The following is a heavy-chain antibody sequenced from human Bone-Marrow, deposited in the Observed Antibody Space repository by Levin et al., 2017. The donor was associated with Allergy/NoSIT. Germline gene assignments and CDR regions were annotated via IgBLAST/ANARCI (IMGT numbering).Heavy chain of an antibody. D-gene: IGHD4-23*01. V-gene: IGHV1-69*13. CDR1: GGTFSSYA. CDR3: ARVYGVGPTVVNRAFDI. J-gene: IGHJ3*02. CDR2: IIPIFGTA. Sequence: SVKVSCKASGGTFSSYAISWVRQAPGQGLEWMGGIIPIFGTANYAQKFQGRVTITADESTSTAYMELSSLRSEDTAVYYCARVYGVGPTVVNRAFDIWGQGTMVTVSS.